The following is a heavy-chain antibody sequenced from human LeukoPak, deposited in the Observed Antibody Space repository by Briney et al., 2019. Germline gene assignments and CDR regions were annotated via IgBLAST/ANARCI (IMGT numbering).Heavy chain of an antibody. CDR3: ARDRYYDSARAFDI. CDR2: IYYSGST. V-gene: IGHV4-39*07. J-gene: IGHJ3*02. Sequence: SETLSLTCTVSGGSISSSSYYWGWIRQPPGKGLEWIGSIYYSGSTYYNPSLKSRVTISVDTSKNQFSLKLSSVTAADTAVYYCARDRYYDSARAFDIWGQGTMVTVSS. D-gene: IGHD3-22*01. CDR1: GGSISSSSYY.